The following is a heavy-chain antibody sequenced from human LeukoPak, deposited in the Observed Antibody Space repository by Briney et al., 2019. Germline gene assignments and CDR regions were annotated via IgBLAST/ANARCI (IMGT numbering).Heavy chain of an antibody. Sequence: PGGSLRLSCAASGFTFSSHAMSWVRQAPGKGLEWVSAISGSSGSTYYADSVKGRFTISRDNSKNTLYLQMNSLRAEDTAVYYCAKAPLGYSYGLFDYWGQGTLVTVSS. J-gene: IGHJ4*02. D-gene: IGHD5-18*01. CDR3: AKAPLGYSYGLFDY. V-gene: IGHV3-23*01. CDR2: ISGSSGST. CDR1: GFTFSSHA.